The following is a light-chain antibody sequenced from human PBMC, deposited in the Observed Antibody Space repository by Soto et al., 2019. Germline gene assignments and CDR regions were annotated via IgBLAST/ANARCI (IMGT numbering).Light chain of an antibody. Sequence: QSVLTQPPSASGSLGQSVTIPCTGTSSDVGRYNYVSWYQQHPGKVPKLLIYEVSKRPSGVPDRFSGSKSGNTASLTVSGLQAEDEADYYCSSYAGSNNVVFGGGTKLTVL. CDR2: EVS. J-gene: IGLJ2*01. V-gene: IGLV2-8*01. CDR3: SSYAGSNNVV. CDR1: SSDVGRYNY.